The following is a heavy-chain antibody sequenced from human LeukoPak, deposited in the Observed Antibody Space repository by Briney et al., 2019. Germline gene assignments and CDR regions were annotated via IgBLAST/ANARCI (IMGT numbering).Heavy chain of an antibody. J-gene: IGHJ6*04. V-gene: IGHV3-48*04. Sequence: GTLRLSCAASGFTFSSYAMNWVRQAPGKGLEWVSYISSSGSTIYYADSVKGRFTISRDNAKNSLYLQMNSLRAEDTAVYYCAELGITMIGGVWGKGTTVTISS. CDR2: ISSSGSTI. CDR1: GFTFSSYA. D-gene: IGHD3-10*02. CDR3: AELGITMIGGV.